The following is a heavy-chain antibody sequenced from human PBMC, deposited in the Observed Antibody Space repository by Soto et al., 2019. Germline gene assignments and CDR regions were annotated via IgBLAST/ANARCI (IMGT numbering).Heavy chain of an antibody. V-gene: IGHV4-34*01. CDR3: ARGQEGVVATH. D-gene: IGHD5-12*01. J-gene: IGHJ4*02. Sequence: QVQLQQWGAGLLKPSETLSLTCVVYGGSLSGYYWSWIRQPPGKGLEWIGEIKDGGLTNYSPSLKSXXTXSXDRPKNQFSLKLYSVTAADTAVYYCARGQEGVVATHWDQGSLVTVSS. CDR2: IKDGGLT. CDR1: GGSLSGYY.